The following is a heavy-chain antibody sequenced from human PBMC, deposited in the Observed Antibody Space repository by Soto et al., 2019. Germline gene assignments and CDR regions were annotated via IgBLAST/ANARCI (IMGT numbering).Heavy chain of an antibody. J-gene: IGHJ4*02. CDR1: GGSFSGYY. CDR2: INHSGTT. Sequence: SQTLSLTCAVYGGSFSGYYWSWIRQPPGKGLEWIGEINHSGTTNYNPSLKSRGGISVDRSKNQFSLKLSSVTAADTAVYYCARQLPVRGGPFDYWGQGTLVTVSS. CDR3: ARQLPVRGGPFDY. V-gene: IGHV4-34*01. D-gene: IGHD3-10*01.